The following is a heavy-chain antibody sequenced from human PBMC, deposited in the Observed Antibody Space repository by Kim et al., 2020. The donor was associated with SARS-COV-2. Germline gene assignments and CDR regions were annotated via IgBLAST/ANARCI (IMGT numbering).Heavy chain of an antibody. D-gene: IGHD7-27*01. V-gene: IGHV4-61*01. CDR2: IYYSGST. J-gene: IGHJ4*02. CDR3: ARVVTGDLDY. Sequence: SETLSLTCTVSGGSVSTGSYYWSWIRQPPGKGLEWIGYIYYSGSTNCNPSLKRRVTISVDTSKKQFSLKLSSVTAADTAVYCCARVVTGDLDYWGQGTLVTVSS. CDR1: GGSVSTGSYY.